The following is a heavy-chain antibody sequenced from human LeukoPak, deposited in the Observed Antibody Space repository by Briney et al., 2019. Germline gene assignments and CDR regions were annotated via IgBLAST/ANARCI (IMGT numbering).Heavy chain of an antibody. CDR3: ARRLHYFDY. V-gene: IGHV4-39*01. Sequence: SETLSLTCTVSGGSISSTYDHWDWRRQPPGKGLEWMGSIRGSGTTYYNPSLKGRVTIFVDTSNNQFSLRLRSVSAADTAVYYCARRLHYFDYWGQGSLVTVSS. CDR2: IRGSGTT. D-gene: IGHD2-21*02. J-gene: IGHJ4*02. CDR1: GGSISSTYDH.